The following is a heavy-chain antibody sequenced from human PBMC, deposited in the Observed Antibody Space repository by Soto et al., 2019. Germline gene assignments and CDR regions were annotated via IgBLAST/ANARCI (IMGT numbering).Heavy chain of an antibody. V-gene: IGHV1-3*05. J-gene: IGHJ4*02. D-gene: IGHD5-12*01. CDR1: GYTFTGYA. CDR2: LNDGNGNT. Sequence: QVQLVQSGAEEKKPGASVKVSCKASGYTFTGYAMHWVRQAPGQRLEWMGWLNDGNGNTKYSQKFQGRVTITRDTSASTAYMELSSVRAEYTAVYYCARAVAWPAAFDYWGQGTLVTVSS. CDR3: ARAVAWPAAFDY.